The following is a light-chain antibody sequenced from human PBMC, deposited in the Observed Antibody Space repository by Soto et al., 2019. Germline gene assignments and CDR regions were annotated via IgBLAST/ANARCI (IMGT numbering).Light chain of an antibody. CDR1: QSVYNY. CDR2: DAS. J-gene: IGKJ2*01. Sequence: EIVLTQSPATLSLSPGERATLSCRASQSVYNYLAWYQLKPGQAPRLLIYDASNRAAGIPARFGASESGTEFTLAISGLQSEDFAVYYCQQYNDWPPYTFGQGTKVDIK. CDR3: QQYNDWPPYT. V-gene: IGKV3-11*01.